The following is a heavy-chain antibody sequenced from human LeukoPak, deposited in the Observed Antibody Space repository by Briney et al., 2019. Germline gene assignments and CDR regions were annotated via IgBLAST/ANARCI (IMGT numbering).Heavy chain of an antibody. CDR3: ARTRYCSSTSCRPPLYNWFDP. V-gene: IGHV4-34*01. Sequence: SETLSLTCAVYGGSFSGYYWSWIRQPPGKGLEWIGEINHSGSTNYNPSLKSRVTISVDTSKNQFSLKLSPVTAADTAVYYCARTRYCSSTSCRPPLYNWFDPWGQGTLVTVSS. J-gene: IGHJ5*02. D-gene: IGHD2-2*01. CDR1: GGSFSGYY. CDR2: INHSGST.